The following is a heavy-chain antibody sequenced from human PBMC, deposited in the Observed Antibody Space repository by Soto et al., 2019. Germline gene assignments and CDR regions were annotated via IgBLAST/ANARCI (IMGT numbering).Heavy chain of an antibody. CDR2: IGPYGNSI. CDR1: GFSFRDYF. D-gene: IGHD2-21*01. J-gene: IGHJ4*02. CDR3: ARDDHTYGVY. Sequence: PGESLKISRAASGFSFRDYFMSWLRQAPGKGLEWVSYIGPYGNSIYYADSVKGRFTISRDDATKSLHLHMNSLRTDDTAVYYCARDDHTYGVYWGQGTPVTVSS. V-gene: IGHV3-11*01.